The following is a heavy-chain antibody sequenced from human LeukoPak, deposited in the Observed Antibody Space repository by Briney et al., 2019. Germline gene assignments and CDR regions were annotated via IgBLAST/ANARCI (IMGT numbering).Heavy chain of an antibody. D-gene: IGHD4-17*01. J-gene: IGHJ4*02. CDR2: INPNSDGT. Sequence: ASVKVSCKASGYTFTGYYMHWIRQAPGQGLERMGWINPNSDGTNYAQKFQGRVTMTRDTSISTGYMELSRLRFDDTAVFYCARDRVTTNTPYFDSWGQGTLVTVSS. CDR1: GYTFTGYY. CDR3: ARDRVTTNTPYFDS. V-gene: IGHV1-2*02.